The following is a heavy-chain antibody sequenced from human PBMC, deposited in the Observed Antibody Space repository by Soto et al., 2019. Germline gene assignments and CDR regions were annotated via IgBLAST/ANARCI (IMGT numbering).Heavy chain of an antibody. CDR1: GYTFTSYD. V-gene: IGHV1-8*01. Sequence: ASVKVSCKASGYTFTSYDINWVRQATGQVLEWMGWMNPNSGNTGYAQKFQGRVTMTRNTSISTADMELSSLRSEDTAVYYCARGRYSSSLGLNYYGMDVWGQGTTVTVSS. J-gene: IGHJ6*01. CDR3: ARGRYSSSLGLNYYGMDV. D-gene: IGHD6-6*01. CDR2: MNPNSGNT.